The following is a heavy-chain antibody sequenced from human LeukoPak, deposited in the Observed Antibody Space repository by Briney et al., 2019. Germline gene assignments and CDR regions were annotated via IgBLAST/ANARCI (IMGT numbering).Heavy chain of an antibody. V-gene: IGHV4-39*01. J-gene: IGHJ4*02. CDR3: ARLRVVRGVIIRDFDY. Sequence: SETLSLTCTVSGGSISSSSYYWGWIRQPPGKGLEWIGSIYYSGSTYYNPSLKSQVTISVDTSKNQFSLKLSSVTAADTAVYYCARLRVVRGVIIRDFDYWGQGTLVTVSS. CDR1: GGSISSSSYY. D-gene: IGHD3-10*01. CDR2: IYYSGST.